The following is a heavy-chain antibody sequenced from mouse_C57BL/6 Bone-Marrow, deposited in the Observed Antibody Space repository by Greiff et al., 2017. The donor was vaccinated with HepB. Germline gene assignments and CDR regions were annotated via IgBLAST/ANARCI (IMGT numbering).Heavy chain of an antibody. CDR2: INSDGGST. D-gene: IGHD4-1*02. J-gene: IGHJ1*03. CDR3: ARQGSTGTDWYFDV. V-gene: IGHV5-2*01. Sequence: EVNLVDSGGGLVQPGESLKLSCESNEYEFPSHDMSWVRKTPEKRLELVAAINSDGGSTYYPDTMERRFIISRDNTKKTLYLQMSSLRSEDTALYYCARQGSTGTDWYFDVWGTGTTVTVSS. CDR1: EYEFPSHD.